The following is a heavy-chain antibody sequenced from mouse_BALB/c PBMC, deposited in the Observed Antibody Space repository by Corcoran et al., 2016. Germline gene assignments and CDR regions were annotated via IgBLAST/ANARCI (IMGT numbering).Heavy chain of an antibody. V-gene: IGHV9-3-1*01. CDR3: ARAPLDYYAMDY. CDR1: GYTFTNYG. CDR2: INTYNGEP. J-gene: IGHJ4*01. Sequence: QIQLVQSGPELKKPGETVKISCKASGYTFTNYGMNWVKQAPGKGLKWMGWINTYNGEPTYADDFKGRFAFSLETSASTAYLQINNLKNEDTATYFCARAPLDYYAMDYWGQGTSVTVSS.